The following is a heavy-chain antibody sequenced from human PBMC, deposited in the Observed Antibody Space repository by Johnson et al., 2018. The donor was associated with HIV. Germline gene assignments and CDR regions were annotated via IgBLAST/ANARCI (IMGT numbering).Heavy chain of an antibody. J-gene: IGHJ3*02. D-gene: IGHD2-8*01. CDR1: GFSLGSFG. Sequence: VQLVESGGGVVQPGRSLRLSCAASGFSLGSFGMHWVRQAPGKGLEWVAVISYDGSNKYYADSVKGRFTISRDNSKNTLYLQMNSLRAEDTAVYYCARLGLTDAFDIWGQGTVVTVSS. CDR3: ARLGLTDAFDI. CDR2: ISYDGSNK. V-gene: IGHV3-30*03.